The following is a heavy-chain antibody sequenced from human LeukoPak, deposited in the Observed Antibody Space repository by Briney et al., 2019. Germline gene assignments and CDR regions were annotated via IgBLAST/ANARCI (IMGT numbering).Heavy chain of an antibody. CDR2: ISSSSYI. CDR3: ARDNCTNGVCRYGGYYFDY. J-gene: IGHJ4*02. V-gene: IGHV3-21*01. D-gene: IGHD2-8*01. CDR1: GFTFSSYS. Sequence: GGSLRLSCAASGFTFSSYSMNWVRQAPGKGLEWVSSISSSSYIYYADSVKGRFTISRDNAKNSLYLQMNSLRAEDTAVYYCARDNCTNGVCRYGGYYFDYWGQGTLVTVSS.